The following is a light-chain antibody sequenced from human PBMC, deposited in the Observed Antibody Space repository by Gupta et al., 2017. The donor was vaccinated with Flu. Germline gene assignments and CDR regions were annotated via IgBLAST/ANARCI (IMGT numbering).Light chain of an antibody. Sequence: DIQMTQSPSSLSASVGDRVTITCRASQSISSYLNWYQQKPGKAPKLLIYAASSLQSGVPSRFRGSGSGTDFTLTISRLQPEDFATYYCQHRDSTPGTFGQGTKVEIK. J-gene: IGKJ1*01. CDR3: QHRDSTPGT. CDR1: QSISSY. V-gene: IGKV1-39*01. CDR2: AAS.